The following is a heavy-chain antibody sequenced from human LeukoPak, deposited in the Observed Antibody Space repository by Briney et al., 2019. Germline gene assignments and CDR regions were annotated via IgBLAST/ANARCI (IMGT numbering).Heavy chain of an antibody. V-gene: IGHV3-23*01. J-gene: IGHJ6*04. D-gene: IGHD2-2*01. Sequence: PGGSLRLSCAASGFTFSSYAMSWVRQAPGKGLEWVSAISGSGGSTYYADSVKGRFTISRDNSKNTLYLQMNSLRAEDTAVYYCAKGYCSSTSCPGNVWGKGTTVTIPS. CDR2: ISGSGGST. CDR1: GFTFSSYA. CDR3: AKGYCSSTSCPGNV.